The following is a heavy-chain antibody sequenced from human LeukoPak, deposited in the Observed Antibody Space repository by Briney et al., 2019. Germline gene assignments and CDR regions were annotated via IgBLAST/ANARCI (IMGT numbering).Heavy chain of an antibody. J-gene: IGHJ4*02. V-gene: IGHV1-18*01. Sequence: ASVKVSCKASGYTFTSYGISWVRQAPGQGLEWMGWISAYNGNTNYAQKFQGRVTMTRDTSTSTVYMELSSLRSEDTAVYYCARDFMVRGVIIGYWGQGTLVTVSS. D-gene: IGHD3-10*01. CDR1: GYTFTSYG. CDR2: ISAYNGNT. CDR3: ARDFMVRGVIIGY.